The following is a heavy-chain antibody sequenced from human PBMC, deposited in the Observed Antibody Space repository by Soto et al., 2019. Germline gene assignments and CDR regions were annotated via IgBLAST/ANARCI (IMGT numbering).Heavy chain of an antibody. CDR1: GGSISSGGYY. Sequence: QVQLQESGPGLVKPSQTLSLTCTVSGGSISSGGYYWSWIRQHPGKGLEWIGYIYYSGSTYYNPSLKSRVTISGDTSKNQFSLKLSSVTAADTAVYYCARLGGLDYDSSGDLDYWGQGTLVTVSS. J-gene: IGHJ4*02. CDR2: IYYSGST. V-gene: IGHV4-31*03. D-gene: IGHD3-22*01. CDR3: ARLGGLDYDSSGDLDY.